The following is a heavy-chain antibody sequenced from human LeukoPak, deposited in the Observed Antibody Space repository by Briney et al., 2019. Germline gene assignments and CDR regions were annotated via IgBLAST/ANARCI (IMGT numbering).Heavy chain of an antibody. CDR2: IYYSGST. V-gene: IGHV4-39*01. D-gene: IGHD5-24*01. Sequence: PSETLSLTCTVSGGSISSSSYYWGWIRQPPGKGLEWIGSIYYSGSTYYNPSLKSRVTISVDTSKNQFSLKLSSVTAADTAVYYCARLSSRDGHLFDYWGQGTLVTVSS. J-gene: IGHJ4*02. CDR3: ARLSSRDGHLFDY. CDR1: GGSISSSSYY.